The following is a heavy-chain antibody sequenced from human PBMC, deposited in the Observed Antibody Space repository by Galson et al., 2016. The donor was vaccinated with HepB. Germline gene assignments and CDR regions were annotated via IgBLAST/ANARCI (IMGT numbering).Heavy chain of an antibody. V-gene: IGHV5-51*01. CDR1: GYSFPSYW. CDR3: ARHRRELRLHDAFDI. Sequence: QSGAEVKKPGESLRISCKGSGYSFPSYWIGWVRQKPGKGLEWMGIIYPSDSDTRYSPSFQGQVTISAAKSISTAYLQWSSLRASDTAMYYCARHRRELRLHDAFDIWGQGTMVTVSS. CDR2: IYPSDSDT. J-gene: IGHJ3*02. D-gene: IGHD2-15*01.